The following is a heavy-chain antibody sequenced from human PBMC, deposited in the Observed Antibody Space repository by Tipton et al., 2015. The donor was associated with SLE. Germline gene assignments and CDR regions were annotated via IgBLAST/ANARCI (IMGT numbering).Heavy chain of an antibody. CDR2: INHSGST. Sequence: TLSLTCAVYGGSFSGYYWSWIRQPPGKGLEWIGEINHSGSTNYNPSLKSRVTISVDTSKNQFSLKLSPVTAADTAVYYCARGGPGAFDIWGQGTMVTVSS. J-gene: IGHJ3*02. V-gene: IGHV4-34*01. CDR1: GGSFSGYY. D-gene: IGHD3-10*01. CDR3: ARGGPGAFDI.